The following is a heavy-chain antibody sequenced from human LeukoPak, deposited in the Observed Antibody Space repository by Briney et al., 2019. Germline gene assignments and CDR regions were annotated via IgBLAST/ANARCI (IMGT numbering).Heavy chain of an antibody. CDR3: ARVGGSIPPYEFDY. D-gene: IGHD3-16*01. Sequence: GGSLRLSCAAYGFTFSSHGMHWVRQAPGKGLEWVAFIRYDGSNKYYADSVKGRFTIARDNSKNTLYLQMNSLRAEDTAVYYCARVGGSIPPYEFDYWGQGTLVTVSS. CDR2: IRYDGSNK. V-gene: IGHV3-30*02. CDR1: GFTFSSHG. J-gene: IGHJ4*02.